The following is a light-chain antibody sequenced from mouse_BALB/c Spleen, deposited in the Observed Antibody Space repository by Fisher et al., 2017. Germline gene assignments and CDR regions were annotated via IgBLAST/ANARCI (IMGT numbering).Light chain of an antibody. CDR2: STS. Sequence: DIVLTQSPAIMSASLGEEITLTCSASSSVSSSNLHWYQQKSGTSPKLWIYSTSNLASGVPARFSGSGSGTSYSLTISSVEAEDAATYYCQQYSGYPLTFGAGTKLELK. J-gene: IGKJ5*01. V-gene: IGKV4-57-1*01. CDR1: SSVSSSN. CDR3: QQYSGYPLT.